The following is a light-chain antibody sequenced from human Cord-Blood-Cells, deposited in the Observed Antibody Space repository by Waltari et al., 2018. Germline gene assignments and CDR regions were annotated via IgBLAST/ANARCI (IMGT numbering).Light chain of an antibody. V-gene: IGKV1-39*01. CDR3: QQSYSTPVT. J-gene: IGKJ3*01. Sequence: DIQMTQSPSSLPASVGDRVTITCRAGQSISSYLNWYQQKPGKAPKLLIYAASSLQSGVPSRFSGRGSGTEFTRTSSGRQPEDFATYYCQQSYSTPVTFGPGSKVEIK. CDR1: QSISSY. CDR2: AAS.